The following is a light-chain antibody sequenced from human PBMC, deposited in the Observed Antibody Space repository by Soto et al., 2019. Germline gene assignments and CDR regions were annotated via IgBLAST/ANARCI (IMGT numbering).Light chain of an antibody. Sequence: EIVLTQSPGTLSLSPGERATLSCRASQSVSSSYLAWYQQKPGQAPRLLIYGASSRATGIPDRFSGSGSGTDFTLTISRLEPEGFAVYYCQQQRTFGQGTKVEIK. CDR2: GAS. V-gene: IGKV3-20*01. CDR1: QSVSSSY. J-gene: IGKJ1*01. CDR3: QQQRT.